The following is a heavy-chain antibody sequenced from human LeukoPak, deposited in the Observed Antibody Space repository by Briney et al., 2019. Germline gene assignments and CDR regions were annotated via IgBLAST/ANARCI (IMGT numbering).Heavy chain of an antibody. Sequence: PSETLSLTCTVSGGSISSSSYYWGWIRQPPGRGLEWIGNIYYSGSTYYNPSLKSRVTISVDTSKNQFSLKLSSVTAAGTAVYYCARLVVTGTTIKHWGQGTPVTVSS. J-gene: IGHJ4*02. D-gene: IGHD1-7*01. CDR2: IYYSGST. V-gene: IGHV4-39*01. CDR3: ARLVVTGTTIKH. CDR1: GGSISSSSYY.